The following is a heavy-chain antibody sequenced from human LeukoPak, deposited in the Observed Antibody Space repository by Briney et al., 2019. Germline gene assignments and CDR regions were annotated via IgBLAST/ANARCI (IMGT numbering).Heavy chain of an antibody. CDR3: AREDGYNSWALDY. CDR1: GFTFRSYS. V-gene: IGHV3-21*01. CDR2: ISSSSSYI. D-gene: IGHD5-24*01. J-gene: IGHJ4*02. Sequence: GGSLTLSSAASGFTFRSYSMHWVRQAPGKGLEWVSSISSSSSYIYYADSVKGRFTISRDNAKNSLYLQMNSLRAEDTAVYYCAREDGYNSWALDYWGQGTLVTVSS.